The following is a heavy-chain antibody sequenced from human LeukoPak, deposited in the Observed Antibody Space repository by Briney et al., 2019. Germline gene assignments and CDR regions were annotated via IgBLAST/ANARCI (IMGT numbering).Heavy chain of an antibody. V-gene: IGHV1-8*01. CDR3: ARFPNYDFWSGYYSVDY. CDR2: MNPNSGNT. Sequence: ASVKVSCKASGYTFTSYDINWVRQATGQGLEWMGWMNPNSGNTGYAQKFQGRVTMTRNPSISTAYMELSSLRSEDTAVYYCARFPNYDFWSGYYSVDYWGQGTLVAVSS. D-gene: IGHD3-3*01. CDR1: GYTFTSYD. J-gene: IGHJ4*02.